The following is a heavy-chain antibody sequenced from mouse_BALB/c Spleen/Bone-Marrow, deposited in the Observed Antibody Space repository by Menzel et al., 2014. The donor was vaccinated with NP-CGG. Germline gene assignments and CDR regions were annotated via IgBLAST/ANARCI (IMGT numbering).Heavy chain of an antibody. D-gene: IGHD1-1*01. J-gene: IGHJ2*01. CDR2: ISSGSSTI. CDR3: ARSGSSSGYFDY. Sequence: VQLKESGGGLVQPGGSRKLSCAASGFTFSSFGMHWVRQAPEKGLEWVAYISSGSSTIYYADTVMGRFTISRDNPKNTLFLQMTCLRSEDTAMYYCARSGSSSGYFDYWGQGTTLTVSS. V-gene: IGHV5-17*02. CDR1: GFTFSSFG.